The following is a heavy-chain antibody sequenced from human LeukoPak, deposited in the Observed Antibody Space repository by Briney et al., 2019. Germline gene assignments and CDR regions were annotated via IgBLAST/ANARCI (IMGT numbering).Heavy chain of an antibody. CDR2: INPTGGST. V-gene: IGHV1-46*01. Sequence: ASVKVSCKASGYTFTSYYMHWVRQAPGQGLEWMGLINPTGGSTGYAQKFQGRVTMTRDMSTSTDYMELSSLRSEDTAIYYCARGALRITMVRGVPTYWYFDLWGRGTLVTVSS. J-gene: IGHJ2*01. CDR1: GYTFTSYY. CDR3: ARGALRITMVRGVPTYWYFDL. D-gene: IGHD3-10*01.